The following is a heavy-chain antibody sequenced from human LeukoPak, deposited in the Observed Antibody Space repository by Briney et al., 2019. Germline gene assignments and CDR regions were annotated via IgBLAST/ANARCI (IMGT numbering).Heavy chain of an antibody. CDR2: INPSGGST. Sequence: ASVKVSCKASGYTFTSYYMHWVRQAPGQGLEWMGIINPSGGSTSYAQKFQGRVTMTRDTSTSTVYMELSSLRSEDTAVYYCAREHYYDSSGYYSATFDYWGQGTLVTVS. CDR1: GYTFTSYY. J-gene: IGHJ4*02. V-gene: IGHV1-46*01. CDR3: AREHYYDSSGYYSATFDY. D-gene: IGHD3-22*01.